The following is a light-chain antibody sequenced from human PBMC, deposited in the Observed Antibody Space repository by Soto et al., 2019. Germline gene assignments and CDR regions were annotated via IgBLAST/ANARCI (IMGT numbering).Light chain of an antibody. CDR1: KNDIGVYDF. CDR3: SSYTSSSTYV. CDR2: EVV. V-gene: IGLV2-8*01. Sequence: QSVLTQPPSASGSPGQSVTISCTGTKNDIGVYDFVSWYQHHPGKAPRLIIYEVVQRPSGVPDRFSGSKSGNTASLTVPGLQAADEADYYCSSYTSSSTYVFGTGTKVTVL. J-gene: IGLJ1*01.